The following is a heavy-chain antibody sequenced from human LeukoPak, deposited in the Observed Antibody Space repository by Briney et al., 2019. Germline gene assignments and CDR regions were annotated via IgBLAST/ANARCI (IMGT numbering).Heavy chain of an antibody. CDR2: ISYDGSNK. CDR1: GFTFSSYA. CDR3: ARVRYSGSYYEYFQH. J-gene: IGHJ1*01. V-gene: IGHV3-30-3*01. Sequence: GGSLRLSCAASGFTFSSYAMHWVRQAPGKGLEWVAVISYDGSNKYYADSVKGRFTISRDNSKNTLYLQMNSLRAEDTAVYYCARVRYSGSYYEYFQHWGQGTLVTVSS. D-gene: IGHD1-26*01.